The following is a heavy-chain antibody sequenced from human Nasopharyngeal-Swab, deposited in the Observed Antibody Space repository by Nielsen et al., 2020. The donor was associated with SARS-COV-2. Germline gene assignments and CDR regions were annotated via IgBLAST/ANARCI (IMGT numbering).Heavy chain of an antibody. CDR3: ARGRARITMVRGVKQQHFDY. V-gene: IGHV4-34*01. Sequence: WIRQPPGKGLGWIGEINHSGSTNYNPSLKSRVTISVDTSKNQFSPKLSSVTAADTAVYYCARGRARITMVRGVKQQHFDYWGQGTLVTVSS. J-gene: IGHJ4*02. CDR2: INHSGST. D-gene: IGHD3-10*01.